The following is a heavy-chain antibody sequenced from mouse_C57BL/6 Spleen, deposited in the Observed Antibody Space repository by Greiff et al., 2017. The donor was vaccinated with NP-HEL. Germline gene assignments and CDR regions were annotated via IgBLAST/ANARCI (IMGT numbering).Heavy chain of an antibody. CDR2: ISSGGDYI. CDR3: TRDRTMITSHWYFDV. Sequence: EVKLMESGEGLVKPGGSLKLSCAASGFTFSSYAMSWVRQTPEKRLEWVAYISSGGDYIYYADTVKGRFTISRDNARNTLYLQMSSLKSEDTAMYYGTRDRTMITSHWYFDVWGTRTTVTVSS. CDR1: GFTFSSYA. J-gene: IGHJ1*03. V-gene: IGHV5-9-1*02. D-gene: IGHD2-4*01.